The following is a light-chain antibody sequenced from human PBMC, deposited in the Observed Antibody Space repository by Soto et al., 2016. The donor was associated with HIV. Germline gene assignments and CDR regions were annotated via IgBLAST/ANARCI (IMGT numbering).Light chain of an antibody. CDR2: DDS. J-gene: IGLJ1*01. CDR1: NIGTKS. Sequence: SYVLTQPPSVTVAPGKTATITCGGNNIGTKSVHWYQQRPGQAPVLVVYDDSYRPSGIPDRFSSSNSGSAATLTITRVEAGDEADYYCQVWHSGGDNYVFGPGTKVTVL. V-gene: IGLV3-21*03. CDR3: QVWHSGGDNYV.